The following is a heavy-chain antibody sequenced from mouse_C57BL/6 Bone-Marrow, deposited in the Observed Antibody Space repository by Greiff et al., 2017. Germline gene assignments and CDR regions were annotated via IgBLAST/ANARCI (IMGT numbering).Heavy chain of an antibody. J-gene: IGHJ4*01. CDR3: AIFMDY. V-gene: IGHV1-54*01. Sequence: QVQLQQSGAELVRPGTSVKVSCKASGYAFPNYLLEWVKQRPGQGLEWIGVINPGSGGTNYKYKFQGKVTLTADKSSSTAYMQRSSLTSEDSEVYFCAIFMDYWGQGTSVTVSS. CDR1: GYAFPNYL. CDR2: INPGSGGT.